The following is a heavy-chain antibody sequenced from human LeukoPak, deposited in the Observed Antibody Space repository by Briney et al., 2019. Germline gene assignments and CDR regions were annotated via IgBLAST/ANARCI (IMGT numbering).Heavy chain of an antibody. CDR3: ARDVVPADNYYSLMDV. V-gene: IGHV3-48*02. J-gene: IGHJ6*02. D-gene: IGHD2-2*01. CDR1: GLRFRNYG. Sequence: GRSLRLSCVVSGLRFRNYGMHWVRQAPGKGLEWVSYISSGSSTIYYADSVKGRFTISRDNAKNSLYLQMNSLRDEDTAVYYCARDVVPADNYYSLMDVWGQGTTVTVSS. CDR2: ISSGSSTI.